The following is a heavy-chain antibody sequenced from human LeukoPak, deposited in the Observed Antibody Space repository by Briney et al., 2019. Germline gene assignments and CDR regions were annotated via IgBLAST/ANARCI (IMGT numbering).Heavy chain of an antibody. D-gene: IGHD2-15*01. CDR2: ISPSGGST. V-gene: IGHV3-23*01. CDR1: GSTLRSYT. CDR3: AKGIGYYYGMDV. J-gene: IGHJ6*02. Sequence: GGSLRLSCAASGSTLRSYTVTWFRQPPGKGLECVSVISPSGGSTYYADSVKGRFTISRDNSKNSLYLQMNSLRTEDTALYYCAKGIGYYYGMDVWGQGTTVTVSS.